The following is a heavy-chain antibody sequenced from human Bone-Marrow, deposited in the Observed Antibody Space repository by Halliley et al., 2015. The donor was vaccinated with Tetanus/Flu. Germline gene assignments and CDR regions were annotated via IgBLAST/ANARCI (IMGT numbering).Heavy chain of an antibody. J-gene: IGHJ4*02. Sequence: YPNYADSVKGRFTISRDNAKNSLYLQMNSLRAEDTAVYYCARADYCSRTGCFYALYFDYWGQGTLVTVSS. CDR2: YP. D-gene: IGHD2-2*01. V-gene: IGHV3-11*05. CDR3: ARADYCSRTGCFYALYFDY.